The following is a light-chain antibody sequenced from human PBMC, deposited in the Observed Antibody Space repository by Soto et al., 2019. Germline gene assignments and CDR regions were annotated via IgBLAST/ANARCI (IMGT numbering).Light chain of an antibody. CDR2: AVS. Sequence: DVVMTQSPLSLPVTLGQAASISCKSSQSLVQSDGNTYLYWYLQKPGQPPQLLIYAVSNRFSGVPDRFSGSGSGTDFTLKISRVEAEDVGVYYCMQSIQLPRTFGQGTKVDNK. CDR1: QSLVQSDGNTY. CDR3: MQSIQLPRT. J-gene: IGKJ1*01. V-gene: IGKV2D-29*01.